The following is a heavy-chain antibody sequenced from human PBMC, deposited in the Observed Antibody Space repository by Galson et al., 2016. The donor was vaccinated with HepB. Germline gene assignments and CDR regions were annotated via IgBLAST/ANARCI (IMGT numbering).Heavy chain of an antibody. CDR1: GFTFSSYW. CDR2: INSDGTTT. Sequence: SLRLSCAASGFTFSSYWMHWVRQAPGKGLVWVSRINSDGTTTTYADSVRGRFTISRDTAKTTLYLQMNSLRGEDTAVYFCAKGAPVGSPYYDFWSGSRSRDPYGMDVWGQGTTVTVSS. CDR3: AKGAPVGSPYYDFWSGSRSRDPYGMDV. D-gene: IGHD3-3*01. V-gene: IGHV3-74*01. J-gene: IGHJ6*02.